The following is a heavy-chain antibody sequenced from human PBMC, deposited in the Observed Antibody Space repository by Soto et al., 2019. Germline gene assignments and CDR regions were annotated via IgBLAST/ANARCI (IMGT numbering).Heavy chain of an antibody. CDR3: ARDTYPESYGNYYYYGMAV. Sequence: GGSLILSCAASGFTFSSYGMHWVRQAPGKGLEWVAVICYDGSNKYYADSVKGRFTISRGNSKNTLYLQMNSLRAEDTAVYYCARDTYPESYGNYYYYGMAVWGQGTTVTLS. CDR2: ICYDGSNK. V-gene: IGHV3-33*01. J-gene: IGHJ6*02. CDR1: GFTFSSYG. D-gene: IGHD5-18*01.